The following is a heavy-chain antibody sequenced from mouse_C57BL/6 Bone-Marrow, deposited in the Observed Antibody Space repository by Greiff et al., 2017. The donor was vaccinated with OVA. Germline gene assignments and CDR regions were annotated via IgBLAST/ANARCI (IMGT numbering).Heavy chain of an antibody. J-gene: IGHJ3*01. V-gene: IGHV4-1*01. Sequence: EVHLVESGGGLVQPGGSLKLSCAASGLDFSRYWMSWVRRAPGKGLEWIGEINPDSSTINYAPSLKDKFIISRDNAKNTLYLQMSKVRSEDTALYYCASHYYGSRWFAYWGQGTLVTVSA. CDR1: GLDFSRYW. CDR3: ASHYYGSRWFAY. CDR2: INPDSSTI. D-gene: IGHD1-1*01.